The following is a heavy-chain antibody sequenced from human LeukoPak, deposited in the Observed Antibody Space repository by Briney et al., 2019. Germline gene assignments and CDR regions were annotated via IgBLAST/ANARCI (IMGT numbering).Heavy chain of an antibody. CDR2: IYYSGST. CDR3: AREAPDYYDSSGYFMTGAFGI. D-gene: IGHD3-22*01. V-gene: IGHV4-59*01. Sequence: SETLSLTCTVSGGSISSYYWSWLRQPPGKGLEWIGYIYYSGSTNYNPSLKSRVTISVDTSKNQFSLKLSSVTAADTAVCYCAREAPDYYDSSGYFMTGAFGIWGQGTMVTVSS. CDR1: GGSISSYY. J-gene: IGHJ3*02.